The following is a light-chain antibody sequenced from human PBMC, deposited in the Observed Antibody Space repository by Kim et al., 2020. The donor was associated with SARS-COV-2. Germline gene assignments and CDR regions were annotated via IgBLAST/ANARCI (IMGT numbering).Light chain of an antibody. V-gene: IGKV3-20*01. CDR1: QSVSSNF. CDR2: GAS. J-gene: IGKJ2*01. CDR3: HQYGTTPYT. Sequence: IFLAQSPGTLSLSPAVRATLSCSASQSVSSNFLAWYQQTPGQPPRLLIYGASSRDTGIPDKFSGSGSGTDFTLTIRSLRPEDFAIYYGHQYGTTPYTFGQGTKREI.